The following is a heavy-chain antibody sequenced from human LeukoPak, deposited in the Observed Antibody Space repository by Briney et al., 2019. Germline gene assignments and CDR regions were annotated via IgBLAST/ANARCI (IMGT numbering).Heavy chain of an antibody. J-gene: IGHJ4*02. CDR3: ARDRADTAYFDY. CDR1: GGSFSGYY. Sequence: SETLSLTCAVYGGSFSGYYWSWIRQPPGRGLEWIGEINHSGSTNYNPSLKSRVTISVDTSKNQFSLQLSSVTAADTAVYYCARDRADTAYFDYWGQGTLVTVSS. CDR2: INHSGST. V-gene: IGHV4-34*01. D-gene: IGHD5-18*01.